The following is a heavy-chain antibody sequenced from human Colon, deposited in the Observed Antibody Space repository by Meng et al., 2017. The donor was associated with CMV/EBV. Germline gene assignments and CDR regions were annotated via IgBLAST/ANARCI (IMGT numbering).Heavy chain of an antibody. D-gene: IGHD2-2*01. CDR1: GFIFTSFA. CDR2: IYPDGTKK. J-gene: IGHJ4*02. CDR3: VKDDPALDY. V-gene: IGHV3-30*02. Sequence: GGSLRLSCAASGFIFTSFALHWVRQSPGKGLEWVAFIYPDGTKKSHADSVKGRFTIPRDNSKNTLYLQMNSLTPEDTAVYYCVKDDPALDYWGQGTLVTVSS.